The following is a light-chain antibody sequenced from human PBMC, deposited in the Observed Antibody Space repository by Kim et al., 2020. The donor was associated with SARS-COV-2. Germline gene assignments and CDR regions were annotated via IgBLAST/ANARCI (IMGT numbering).Light chain of an antibody. CDR3: KQYAVLPT. V-gene: IGKV1-33*01. J-gene: IGKJ4*01. CDR1: QCISNY. Sequence: LSASLRDRVTITCQASQCISNYLNWYQHKPGKAPKRLIYDVSNLKTGVPSRFSGSGSATHVTFTISSLQPEDIAIYYCKQYAVLPTFGGGTKVDIK. CDR2: DVS.